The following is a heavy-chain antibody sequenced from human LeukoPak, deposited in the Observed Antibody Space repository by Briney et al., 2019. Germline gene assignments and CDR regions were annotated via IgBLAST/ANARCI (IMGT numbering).Heavy chain of an antibody. D-gene: IGHD4-17*01. CDR1: GFTFSSYS. CDR3: ATPYGDSFDY. Sequence: GGSLRLSCAASGFTFSSYSMNWVRQAPGKGLEWVSSISSSSSYIYYADSVKGRFTISRDNAKNTLYLQMNSLRAEDTAVYYCATPYGDSFDYWGQGTLVTVSS. CDR2: ISSSSSYI. J-gene: IGHJ4*02. V-gene: IGHV3-21*04.